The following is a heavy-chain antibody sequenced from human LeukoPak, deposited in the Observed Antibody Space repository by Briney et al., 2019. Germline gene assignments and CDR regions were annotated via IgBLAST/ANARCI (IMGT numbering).Heavy chain of an antibody. J-gene: IGHJ4*02. CDR1: GYTLTELS. Sequence: SVKVSCKVSGYTLTELSMHWVRQAPGQGLEWMGGIIPIFGTANYAQKFQGRVTITTDESTSTAYMELSSLRSEDTAVYYCATYVDTAMGLIDYWGQGTLVTVSS. CDR2: IIPIFGTA. CDR3: ATYVDTAMGLIDY. V-gene: IGHV1-69*05. D-gene: IGHD5-18*01.